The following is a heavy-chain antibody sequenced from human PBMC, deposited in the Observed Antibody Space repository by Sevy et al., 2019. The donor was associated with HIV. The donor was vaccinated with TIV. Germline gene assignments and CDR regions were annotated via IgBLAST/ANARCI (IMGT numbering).Heavy chain of an antibody. CDR2: ISYDGSNK. V-gene: IGHV3-30-3*01. CDR3: AREDYYYDSSGYYPDAFDI. CDR1: GFTFSSYA. Sequence: GGSLRLSCAASGFTFSSYAMHWVRQAPGNGLEWVAVISYDGSNKYYADSVKGRFTISRDNSKNTLYLQMNSLRAEDTAVYYCAREDYYYDSSGYYPDAFDIWGQGTMVTVSS. D-gene: IGHD3-22*01. J-gene: IGHJ3*02.